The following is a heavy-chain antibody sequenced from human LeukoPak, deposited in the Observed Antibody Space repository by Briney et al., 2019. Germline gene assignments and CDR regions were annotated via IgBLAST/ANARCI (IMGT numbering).Heavy chain of an antibody. Sequence: ASVKVSCKASGYTFTNYGISWVRQAPGQGLEWMGWISAYNGNTNYAKKFQGRVTMTTDTSTSTAYMELRSLRSDDTAVYYCAREVTVWLALDYWGRGTLVTVSS. V-gene: IGHV1-18*01. J-gene: IGHJ4*02. D-gene: IGHD6-19*01. CDR3: AREVTVWLALDY. CDR2: ISAYNGNT. CDR1: GYTFTNYG.